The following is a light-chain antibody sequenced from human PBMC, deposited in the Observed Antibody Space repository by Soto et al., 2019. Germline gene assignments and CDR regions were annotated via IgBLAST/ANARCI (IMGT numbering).Light chain of an antibody. V-gene: IGLV2-8*01. CDR2: EVS. Sequence: QSALTQPPSASGSPGQSVTISCTGTSSDVGGYNYVSWYQQHPGKAPKLMIYEVSKRPSGVPDRFSGSKSGNTASLTVSGLQAEDEADYYCSSYAGSNNGVFGGGTEVTVL. CDR3: SSYAGSNNGV. CDR1: SSDVGGYNY. J-gene: IGLJ3*02.